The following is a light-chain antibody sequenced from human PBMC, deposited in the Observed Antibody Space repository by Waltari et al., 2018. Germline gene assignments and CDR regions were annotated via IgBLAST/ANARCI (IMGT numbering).Light chain of an antibody. J-gene: IGKJ1*01. Sequence: DIQMTQSPSSLSASVGDRVTITCRASKAISNYLAWYQQKPGKVPKLLIYEADILQAGVPSRFSGSGSETDFTLTISRLQPEDAAIYYCQKYNSAPRTFGQGTKVEIK. V-gene: IGKV1-27*01. CDR1: KAISNY. CDR3: QKYNSAPRT. CDR2: EAD.